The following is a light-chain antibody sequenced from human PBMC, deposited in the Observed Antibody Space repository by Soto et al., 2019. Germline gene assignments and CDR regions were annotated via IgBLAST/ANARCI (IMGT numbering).Light chain of an antibody. CDR3: QRSYKMPS. J-gene: IGKJ5*01. Sequence: EIQLTQAPSSLAASVLDRRTVTFRASRSISIYLNWYQHKPGKGPTLLIHATSNLQIGVPSRISGSGSGTEFTLTISSLEPEDFGTYYCQRSYKMPSFGQGTRLEIK. V-gene: IGKV1-39*01. CDR1: RSISIY. CDR2: ATS.